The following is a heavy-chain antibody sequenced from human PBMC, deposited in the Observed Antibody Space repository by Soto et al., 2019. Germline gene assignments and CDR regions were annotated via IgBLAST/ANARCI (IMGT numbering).Heavy chain of an antibody. D-gene: IGHD6-13*01. J-gene: IGHJ4*02. CDR2: ISYDGSNK. CDR3: ANVQQLSRAAVDY. Sequence: GGSLRLSCAASGFTFSSYGVHWVRQAPGKGLEWVAVISYDGSNKYYADSVKGRFTISRDNSKNTLYLQMNSLRAEDTAVYYCANVQQLSRAAVDYWGQGTLVTVSS. V-gene: IGHV3-30*18. CDR1: GFTFSSYG.